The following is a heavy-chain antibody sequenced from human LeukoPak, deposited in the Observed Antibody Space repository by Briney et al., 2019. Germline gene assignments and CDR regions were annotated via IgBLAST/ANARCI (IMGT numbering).Heavy chain of an antibody. J-gene: IGHJ4*02. V-gene: IGHV4-34*01. Sequence: PSETLSLTCAVYGGSFSGYYWSWIRQPPGKGLEWIGEINHSGSTNYNPSLKSRVTISVDTSKNQFSLKLSSVTAADTAVYYCARATWKKSLDYWGQGTLVTVSS. CDR3: ARATWKKSLDY. CDR2: INHSGST. D-gene: IGHD1-1*01. CDR1: GGSFSGYY.